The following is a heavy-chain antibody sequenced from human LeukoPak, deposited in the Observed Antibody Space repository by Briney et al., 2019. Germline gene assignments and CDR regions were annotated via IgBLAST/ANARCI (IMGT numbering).Heavy chain of an antibody. Sequence: ASVKVSCKASGYTFISHGISWVRQAPGQGLEWMGWISAYNGNTNYEQKVQGRVTMTTDTSTSTAYMDLRSLRSDDTAVYYCARVVDYGNPLGALDYWGQGTLVTVSS. CDR1: GYTFISHG. CDR3: ARVVDYGNPLGALDY. J-gene: IGHJ4*02. V-gene: IGHV1-18*01. D-gene: IGHD4-17*01. CDR2: ISAYNGNT.